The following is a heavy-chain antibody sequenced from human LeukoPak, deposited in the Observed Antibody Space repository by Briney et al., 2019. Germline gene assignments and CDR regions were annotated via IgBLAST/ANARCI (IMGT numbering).Heavy chain of an antibody. Sequence: GGSLRLSCAVSGFTVSSNYMSWVRQAPGKGLEWVSVIYDIGNTYYADSVKGRFTISRDTSKNTVYLQMNSLRAEDTAVYYCARGGMRRPYDCWGQGALVTVSS. D-gene: IGHD1-14*01. V-gene: IGHV3-53*01. CDR1: GFTVSSNY. CDR2: IYDIGNT. CDR3: ARGGMRRPYDC. J-gene: IGHJ4*02.